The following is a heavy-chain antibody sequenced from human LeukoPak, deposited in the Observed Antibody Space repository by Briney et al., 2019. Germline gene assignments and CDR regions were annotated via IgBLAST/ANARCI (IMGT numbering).Heavy chain of an antibody. CDR1: GFTFSSYW. CDR3: ARLTVYSSSWLAYYMDV. J-gene: IGHJ6*03. V-gene: IGHV3-7*01. CDR2: IKGDGSDK. D-gene: IGHD6-13*01. Sequence: PGGSLRLSCAASGFTFSSYWMTWVRQAPGKGLEWVAIIKGDGSDKHYVDSVKGRLTISRDNAKNSLFLEMNSPRAEDTAVYYCARLTVYSSSWLAYYMDVWGKGTTVTVSS.